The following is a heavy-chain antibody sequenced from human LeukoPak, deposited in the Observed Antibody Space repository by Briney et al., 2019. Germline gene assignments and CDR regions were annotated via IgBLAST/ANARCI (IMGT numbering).Heavy chain of an antibody. CDR1: GYSISSGYY. V-gene: IGHV4-38-2*02. CDR2: IYHSGST. Sequence: PSETLSLSCTVSGYSISSGYYWGWIRQPPGKGLEWIGSIYHSGSTYYNPSLKSRVTISVDTSKNQFSLKLSSVTAADTAVYYCAIGRMPAMVLDYWGQGTLVTASS. J-gene: IGHJ4*02. CDR3: AIGRMPAMVLDY. D-gene: IGHD5-18*01.